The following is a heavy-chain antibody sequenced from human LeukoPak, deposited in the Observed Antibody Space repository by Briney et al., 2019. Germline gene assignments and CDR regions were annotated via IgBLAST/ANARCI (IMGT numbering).Heavy chain of an antibody. D-gene: IGHD4-23*01. CDR1: GFIFSSYW. CDR3: SGGNLYWYFDL. V-gene: IGHV3-7*01. J-gene: IGHJ2*01. CDR2: IQQDGSEK. Sequence: PGGSLRFSCAASGFIFSSYWMSWVRQAPGKGLEWVANIQQDGSEKYYVDSVKGRFTISRDNAKNSLYLQINSLRAEDTAVYYCSGGNLYWYFDLWGRGTLVTVSS.